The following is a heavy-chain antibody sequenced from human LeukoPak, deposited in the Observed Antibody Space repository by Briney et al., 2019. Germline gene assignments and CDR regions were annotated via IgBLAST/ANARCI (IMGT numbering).Heavy chain of an antibody. CDR2: INAGNGKT. V-gene: IGHV1-3*01. D-gene: IGHD4-17*01. CDR3: ARARWTSTLTTHYLDF. CDR1: GYIFTDYA. Sequence: AASVKVSCKASGYIFTDYAIQWVRQAPGQGLEWMGWINAGNGKTKYSQKFQGRVTITRDTSASTAYMELSGLRSDDTAVYYCARARWTSTLTTHYLDFWGQGTLVTVSS. J-gene: IGHJ4*02.